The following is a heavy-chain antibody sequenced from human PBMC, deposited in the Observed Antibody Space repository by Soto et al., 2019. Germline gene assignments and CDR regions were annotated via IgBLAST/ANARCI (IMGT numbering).Heavy chain of an antibody. CDR3: ARTAHYYDSSGQLEAFDI. Sequence: PGGSLRLSCAASGFTFSSYSMNWVRQAPGKGLEWVSSISSSSSYIYYADSVKGRFTISRDNAKNSLYLQMNSLRAEDTAVYYCARTAHYYDSSGQLEAFDIWGQGTMVTVSS. CDR2: ISSSSSYI. V-gene: IGHV3-21*01. D-gene: IGHD3-22*01. J-gene: IGHJ3*02. CDR1: GFTFSSYS.